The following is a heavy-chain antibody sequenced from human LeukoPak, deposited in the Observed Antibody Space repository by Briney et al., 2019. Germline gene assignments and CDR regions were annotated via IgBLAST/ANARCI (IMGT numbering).Heavy chain of an antibody. CDR3: ARALSPLSAFDI. CDR2: IGTASDT. CDR1: GFTFSSYD. Sequence: GGSLRLSCAASGFTFSSYDMHWVRQATGKGLEWVSAIGTASDTYYPGSVKGRFTISRENAKNSLYLQMNSLRAGDTAVYYCARALSPLSAFDIWGQGTMVTVSS. V-gene: IGHV3-13*01. J-gene: IGHJ3*02.